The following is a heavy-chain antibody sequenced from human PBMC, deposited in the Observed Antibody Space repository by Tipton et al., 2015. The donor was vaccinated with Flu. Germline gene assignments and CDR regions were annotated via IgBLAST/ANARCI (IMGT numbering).Heavy chain of an antibody. V-gene: IGHV4-39*07. CDR3: VREGDFTPDY. D-gene: IGHD2-15*01. CDR2: LYYNGRT. J-gene: IGHJ4*02. CDR1: GGSIANSPYY. Sequence: LSCNVSGGSIANSPYYWGWIRQPPGKGLEWIGALYYNGRTYYNPSVKSRVAFSVDGSKNQFSLKLSSVSAADTAVYYCVREGDFTPDYWGQGTLVTVSS.